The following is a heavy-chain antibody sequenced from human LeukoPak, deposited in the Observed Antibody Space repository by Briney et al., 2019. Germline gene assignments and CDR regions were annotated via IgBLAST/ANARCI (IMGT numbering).Heavy chain of an antibody. CDR3: ARDVSPNYCSGGSCYYYYYYMDV. CDR2: INPSGGST. V-gene: IGHV1-46*01. J-gene: IGHJ6*03. CDR1: GYTFTSYY. Sequence: ASVKVSCKASGYTFTSYYMHWVRQAPGQGLEWMGIINPSGGSTSYAQKFQGRVTMTRDMSTSTVYMELSSLRSEDTAVYYCARDVSPNYCSGGSCYYYYYYMDVWGKGTTATVSS. D-gene: IGHD2-15*01.